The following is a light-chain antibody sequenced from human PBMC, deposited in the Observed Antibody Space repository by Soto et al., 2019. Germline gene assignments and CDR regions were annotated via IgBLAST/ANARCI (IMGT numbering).Light chain of an antibody. CDR2: GNS. Sequence: QPVLTQPPSVSGAPGQRVTIACTGSSSNIGAGYDVHWYQQLPGTAPKLLIHGNSNRPSGVPDRVSGSKSGTSASLAITGLQAEDEADYYCQSYDSSLSGVVFGGGTKLTVL. J-gene: IGLJ2*01. V-gene: IGLV1-40*01. CDR3: QSYDSSLSGVV. CDR1: SSNIGAGYD.